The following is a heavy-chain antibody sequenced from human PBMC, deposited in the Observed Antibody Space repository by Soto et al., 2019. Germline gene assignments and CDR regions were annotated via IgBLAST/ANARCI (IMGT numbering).Heavy chain of an antibody. CDR1: GGIINSYY. CDR3: ARRPGWSDESFQD. J-gene: IGHJ1*01. V-gene: IGHV4-59*01. Sequence: PSETLSITCSVSGGIINSYYWNWIRQSPGKGLEWIGYIYHSGSTNYNPSLKSRVTISVDTSKNQFSLKLSSVTAADTALYYCARRPGWSDESFQDWGQGTLVTAPQ. CDR2: IYHSGST. D-gene: IGHD3-3*01.